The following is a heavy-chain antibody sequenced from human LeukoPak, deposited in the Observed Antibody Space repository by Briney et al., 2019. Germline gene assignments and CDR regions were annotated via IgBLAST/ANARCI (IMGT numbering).Heavy chain of an antibody. CDR1: GFTFSTYW. V-gene: IGHV3-20*04. CDR2: INWNGGST. CDR3: ARGYFGPTPLLYYYYYMDV. D-gene: IGHD1-26*01. Sequence: GGSLRLSCAASGFTFSTYWMSWVRQAPGKGLEWVSGINWNGGSTGYADSVKGRFTISRDNAKNSLYLQMNSLRAEDTALYYCARGYFGPTPLLYYYYYMDVWGKGTTVTISS. J-gene: IGHJ6*03.